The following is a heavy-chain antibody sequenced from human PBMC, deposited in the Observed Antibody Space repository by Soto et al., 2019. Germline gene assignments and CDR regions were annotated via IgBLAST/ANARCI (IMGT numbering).Heavy chain of an antibody. CDR1: GGSISSYY. V-gene: IGHV4-59*01. J-gene: IGHJ3*02. CDR3: ARMSSIAARNDAFDI. CDR2: IYYSGST. D-gene: IGHD6-6*01. Sequence: QVQLQESGPGLVKPSETLSLTCTVSGGSISSYYWSWIRQPPGKGLEWIGYIYYSGSTNYNPSLKSRVTISVATSKNQFSLKLSSVTAADTAVYYCARMSSIAARNDAFDIWGQGTMVTVSS.